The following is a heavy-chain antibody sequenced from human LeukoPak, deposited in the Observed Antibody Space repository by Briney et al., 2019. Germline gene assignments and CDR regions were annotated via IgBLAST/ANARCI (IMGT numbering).Heavy chain of an antibody. V-gene: IGHV1-2*02. Sequence: ASVKVSCKASGYTFTGYYMHWVRQAPGQGLEWMGWINPNSGGTNYAQKFQGRVTMTRDTSISTAYMELSRLRSEDTAVYYCAGHGHYCSGGSCYGYYYYYMDVWGKGTTVTVSS. D-gene: IGHD2-15*01. J-gene: IGHJ6*03. CDR1: GYTFTGYY. CDR3: AGHGHYCSGGSCYGYYYYYMDV. CDR2: INPNSGGT.